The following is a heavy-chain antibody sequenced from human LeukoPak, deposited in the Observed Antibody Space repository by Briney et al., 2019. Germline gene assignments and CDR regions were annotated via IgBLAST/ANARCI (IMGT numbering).Heavy chain of an antibody. CDR2: VYYSGST. V-gene: IGHV4-59*08. CDR1: GGSISPYY. D-gene: IGHD3-9*01. CDR3: ARHCDILTGYSAYALDI. Sequence: SSETLSLTCTVSGGSISPYYWSWIRQPPGKGLEWIGYVYYSGSTNYNPSLESRVTISVDTSRNQFSLNLSSVTAADTAVYYCARHCDILTGYSAYALDIWGQGTMVTVSS. J-gene: IGHJ3*02.